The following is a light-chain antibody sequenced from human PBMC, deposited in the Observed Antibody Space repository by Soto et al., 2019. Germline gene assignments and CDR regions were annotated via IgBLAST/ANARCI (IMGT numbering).Light chain of an antibody. J-gene: IGKJ4*01. Sequence: EIVLTQFPGTLSLSPGERVTLSCRASQRLSSSYLAWYQQKPGQAPRLLIQGASSRATGIPDRFSGSGSGTDFTLTISRLEPEDFAVYYCRQYGRSLGFAFGGGTKVDIK. V-gene: IGKV3-20*01. CDR3: RQYGRSLGFA. CDR1: QRLSSSY. CDR2: GAS.